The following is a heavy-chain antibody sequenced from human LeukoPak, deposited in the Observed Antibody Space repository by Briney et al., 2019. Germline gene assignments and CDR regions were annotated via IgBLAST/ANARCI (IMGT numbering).Heavy chain of an antibody. Sequence: GESLKISCKGSGYSFTSYWIGWVRQMPGKGLEWMGIIYPGDSDTRYSPSFQGQVTLSADKSISPAYLQWSSLKASDTAMYYCARHFYYDSSGYYGDNSFDIWGQGTMVTVS. CDR1: GYSFTSYW. V-gene: IGHV5-51*01. CDR3: ARHFYYDSSGYYGDNSFDI. CDR2: IYPGDSDT. J-gene: IGHJ3*02. D-gene: IGHD3-22*01.